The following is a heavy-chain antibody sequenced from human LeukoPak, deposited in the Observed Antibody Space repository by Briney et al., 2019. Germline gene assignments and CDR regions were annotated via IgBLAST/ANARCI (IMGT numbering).Heavy chain of an antibody. Sequence: GGSLRLSCAASGFTVSSNYMSWVRQAPGKGLEWVSVIYSGGSTYYADSMKGRFTISRDNSKNTLYLQMNSLRAEDTAVYYCARVKGAFGEEFDAFDIWGQGTMVTVSS. CDR2: IYSGGST. CDR3: ARVKGAFGEEFDAFDI. D-gene: IGHD3-10*01. CDR1: GFTVSSNY. V-gene: IGHV3-53*01. J-gene: IGHJ3*02.